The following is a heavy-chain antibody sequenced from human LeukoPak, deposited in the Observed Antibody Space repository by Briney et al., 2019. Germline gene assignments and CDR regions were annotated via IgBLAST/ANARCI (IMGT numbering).Heavy chain of an antibody. V-gene: IGHV4-4*07. CDR3: ARALVMDV. J-gene: IGHJ6*03. D-gene: IGHD3-16*01. Sequence: SETLSLTCTVSGASISRYYWNWIRQPAGKGLEWIGRVHISGSTNQNPSLKSRVTMSVDTSKNQFSPNLNSVTAADTAVYYCARALVMDVWGKGTTVTVSS. CDR2: VHISGST. CDR1: GASISRYY.